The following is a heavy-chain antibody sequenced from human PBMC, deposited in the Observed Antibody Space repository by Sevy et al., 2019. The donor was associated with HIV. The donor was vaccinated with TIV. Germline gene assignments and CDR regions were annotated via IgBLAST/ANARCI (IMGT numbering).Heavy chain of an antibody. D-gene: IGHD6-25*01. CDR2: VYYSGSTRST. J-gene: IGHJ4*02. V-gene: IGHV4-59*13. CDR3: VRGSGSSPLTPFDY. CDR1: GDSINSYY. Sequence: SETLSLTCTVSGDSINSYYWSWIRQPPGKGLEWIAYVYYSGSTRSTNYNSSLKSRVTISLDTSKNQFSLKLNSVTAADTAVYYCVRGSGSSPLTPFDYWGQGTLVTVSS.